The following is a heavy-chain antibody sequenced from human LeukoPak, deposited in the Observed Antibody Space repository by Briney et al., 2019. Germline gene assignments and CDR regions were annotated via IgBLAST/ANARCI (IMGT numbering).Heavy chain of an antibody. V-gene: IGHV3-NL1*01. CDR1: KFTFNKYG. CDR3: AKTFQTQGWGSYTSYYYYYYMDV. D-gene: IGHD3-16*01. J-gene: IGHJ6*03. CDR2: IYSGGST. Sequence: GGSLRLSCATSKFTFNKYGMHWVRQAPGKGLEWVSVIYSGGSTYYADSVKGRFTISRDNSKNTLYLQMNSLRAEDTAMYYYAKTFQTQGWGSYTSYYYYYYMDVWGKGTTVTVSS.